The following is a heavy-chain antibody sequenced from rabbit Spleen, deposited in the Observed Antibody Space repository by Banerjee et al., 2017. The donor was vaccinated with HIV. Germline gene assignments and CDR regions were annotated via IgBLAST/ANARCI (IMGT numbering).Heavy chain of an antibody. CDR3: ARDGAGGSYFAL. D-gene: IGHD8-1*01. CDR2: INIATGKS. J-gene: IGHJ4*01. V-gene: IGHV1S45*01. CDR1: GVSFSDKDV. Sequence: QEQLVESGGGLVQPEGSLTLTCKASGVSFSDKDVMCWVRQAPGKGLEWITCINIATGKSVYASWVSGRFIMSRTSSPTVTLQMTSLTAADTATYFCARDGAGGSYFALWGQGTLVTVS.